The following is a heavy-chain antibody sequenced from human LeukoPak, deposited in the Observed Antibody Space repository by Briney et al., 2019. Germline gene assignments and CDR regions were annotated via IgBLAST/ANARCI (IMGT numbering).Heavy chain of an antibody. CDR2: ISSNGGST. V-gene: IGHV3-64D*06. CDR1: GFTFSSYA. Sequence: GGSLRLSCSASGFTFSSYAMHWVRQAPGKGLEYVSAISSNGGSTYYADPVKGRFTISRDNSKNTLYLQMSSLRAEDTAVYYCVKAMGITGTKTAPFDYWGQGTLVTVSS. CDR3: VKAMGITGTKTAPFDY. J-gene: IGHJ4*02. D-gene: IGHD1-20*01.